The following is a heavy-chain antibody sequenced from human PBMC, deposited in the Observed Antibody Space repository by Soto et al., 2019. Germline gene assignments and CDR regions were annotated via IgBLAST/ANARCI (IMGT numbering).Heavy chain of an antibody. V-gene: IGHV3-23*01. CDR1: VFTFSSYA. CDR2: ISASGGSGDTT. D-gene: IGHD6-19*01. J-gene: IGHJ4*02. CDR3: AKSSGWPGIFDY. Sequence: EGQVLESGGGQVQPGGSLRLSCTSSVFTFSSYAMSWVRLAPGKGLEWVSFISASGGSGDTTYYADSVAGRFTISRDNSKNTLYLQMNSLRAEDTAVYYCAKSSGWPGIFDYWGQGTLVTVSS.